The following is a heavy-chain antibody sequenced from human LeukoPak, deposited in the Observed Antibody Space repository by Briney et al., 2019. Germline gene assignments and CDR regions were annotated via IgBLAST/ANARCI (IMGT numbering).Heavy chain of an antibody. D-gene: IGHD3-9*01. CDR3: ARGRYFGDY. V-gene: IGHV3-30-3*01. J-gene: IGHJ4*02. Sequence: GGSLRLSCAASGFTFSSYAMHWVRQAPGKGLEWVAVISYDGSNKYYADSVKGRFTISRDNSKDTLYLQMNSLRAEDTAVYYCARGRYFGDYWGQGTLVTVSS. CDR2: ISYDGSNK. CDR1: GFTFSSYA.